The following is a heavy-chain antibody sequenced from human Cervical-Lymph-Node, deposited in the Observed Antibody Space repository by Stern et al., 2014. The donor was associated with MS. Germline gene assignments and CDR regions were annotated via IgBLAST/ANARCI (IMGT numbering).Heavy chain of an antibody. J-gene: IGHJ4*02. Sequence: VQLGESGAEVKKPGSSGRVSCKASGGTFSSYAISWVRQAPGQGLEWMGGIIPIFGTSNYAQKFQGRVTITADESTSTAYMELRSLRSEDTAVYYCAKGSGYSPDYWGQGTLVTVSS. CDR3: AKGSGYSPDY. D-gene: IGHD3-3*01. V-gene: IGHV1-69*01. CDR1: GGTFSSYA. CDR2: IIPIFGTS.